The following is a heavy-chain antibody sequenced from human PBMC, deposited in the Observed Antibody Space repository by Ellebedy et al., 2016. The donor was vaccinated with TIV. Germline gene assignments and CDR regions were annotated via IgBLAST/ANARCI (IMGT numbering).Heavy chain of an antibody. CDR1: GFTFNSYW. CDR3: ATGPRYDSRGFDP. D-gene: IGHD6-13*01. J-gene: IGHJ5*02. Sequence: PGGSLRLSCAGSGFTFNSYWMAWVRQAPGKGLEWVANINHDGREKYYVDSVKGRFSISRDNAKSSLYLQMNSLRADDTAVYYCATGPRYDSRGFDPWGQGTLVTVSP. V-gene: IGHV3-7*03. CDR2: INHDGREK.